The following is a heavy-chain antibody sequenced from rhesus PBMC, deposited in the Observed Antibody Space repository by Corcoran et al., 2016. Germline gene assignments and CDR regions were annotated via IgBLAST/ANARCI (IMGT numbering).Heavy chain of an antibody. J-gene: IGHJ3*01. CDR3: GRDGSWNNEWWAFDC. CDR1: GGSISRRY. Sequence: QVQLQESGPGVVKPSETLSVTCAVSGGSISRRYLRWIRPAPGKGLEWIGYIYGMGSSTNYNPYLKSRVTLSVDTSKNQLSLKRSSVTAADTAVYYCGRDGSWNNEWWAFDCWGQGLRVTVSS. V-gene: IGHV4-169*02. D-gene: IGHD1-20*01. CDR2: IYGMGSST.